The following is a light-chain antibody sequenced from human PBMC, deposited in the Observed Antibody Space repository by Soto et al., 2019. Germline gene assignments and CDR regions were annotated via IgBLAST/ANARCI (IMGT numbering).Light chain of an antibody. Sequence: DSELTQFPDTLSLSPGERATLSFRASQTVNRNSLAWYQQKLGQAPRLLIHGASNRATGIPDRFSASGSGTDFTLTISRLEPEDFAVYYCQQYGSSPSITFGQGTRLEIK. J-gene: IGKJ5*01. V-gene: IGKV3-20*01. CDR2: GAS. CDR3: QQYGSSPSIT. CDR1: QTVNRNS.